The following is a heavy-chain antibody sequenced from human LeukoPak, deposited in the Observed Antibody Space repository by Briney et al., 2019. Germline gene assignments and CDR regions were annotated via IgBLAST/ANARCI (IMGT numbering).Heavy chain of an antibody. V-gene: IGHV3-73*01. CDR2: ITTKTNNYAT. D-gene: IGHD1-26*01. Sequence: GGSLRLSCAASGFTFSDSDIHWVRQASGQGLEWVGRITTKTNNYATDYDTSVKGRVTISRDDSEDTAYLQINNLKIEDTALYYCTTYRRGHYWGQGTLVTVSS. CDR3: TTYRRGHY. J-gene: IGHJ4*02. CDR1: GFTFSDSD.